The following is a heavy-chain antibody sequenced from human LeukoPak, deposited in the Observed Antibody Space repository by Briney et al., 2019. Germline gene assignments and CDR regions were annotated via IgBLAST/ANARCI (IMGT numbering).Heavy chain of an antibody. Sequence: PGGSLRLSCAASGFTLSSYAMSRVRQAPGKGLEWIGSIYYSGSTYYNPSLKSRVTISVDTSKNQFSLKLSSVTAADTAVYYCASGIAVAADYWGQGTLVTVSS. CDR3: ASGIAVAADY. CDR2: IYYSGST. CDR1: GFTLSSYA. V-gene: IGHV4-39*01. J-gene: IGHJ4*02. D-gene: IGHD6-19*01.